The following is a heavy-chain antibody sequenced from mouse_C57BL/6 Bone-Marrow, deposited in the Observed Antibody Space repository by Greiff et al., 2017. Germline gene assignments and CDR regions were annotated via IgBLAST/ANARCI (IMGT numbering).Heavy chain of an antibody. CDR3: VSPGFAY. CDR2: IRSKSNNYAT. Sequence: EVHLVESGGGLVQPKGSLKLSCAASGFSFNTYAMNWVRQAPGKGLEWVARIRSKSNNYATYYADSVKDRFTISRDESESMLYLQRNNLKTEDTAMYYCVSPGFAYWGQGTLVTVSA. J-gene: IGHJ3*01. V-gene: IGHV10-1*01. CDR1: GFSFNTYA.